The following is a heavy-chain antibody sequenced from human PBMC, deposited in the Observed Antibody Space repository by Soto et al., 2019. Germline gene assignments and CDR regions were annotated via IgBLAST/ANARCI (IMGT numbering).Heavy chain of an antibody. Sequence: QVQLVQSGAEVKKPGSSVKVSCKASGGTFSSYAISWVRQAPGQGLEWMGGIIPIFGTANYAQKFQGRVTITADESTSTAYMELSSLRSEDTAVYYCVRDRYYYDSSGYYYVGEFDYWGQGTLVTVSS. D-gene: IGHD3-22*01. CDR1: GGTFSSYA. CDR3: VRDRYYYDSSGYYYVGEFDY. V-gene: IGHV1-69*01. J-gene: IGHJ4*02. CDR2: IIPIFGTA.